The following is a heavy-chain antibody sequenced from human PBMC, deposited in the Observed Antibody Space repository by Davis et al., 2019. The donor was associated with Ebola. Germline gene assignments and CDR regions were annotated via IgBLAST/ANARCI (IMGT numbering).Heavy chain of an antibody. Sequence: MPSETLSLTCTVSGYSISSGYYWGWIRQPPGKGLEWIGSIYQSGSTYYNPSLKGRVTISVDTSKNQFSLKLSSVTAADTAVYYCARDKVWFGEPPDYWGQGTLVTVSS. CDR2: IYQSGST. J-gene: IGHJ4*02. D-gene: IGHD3-10*01. V-gene: IGHV4-38-2*02. CDR3: ARDKVWFGEPPDY. CDR1: GYSISSGYY.